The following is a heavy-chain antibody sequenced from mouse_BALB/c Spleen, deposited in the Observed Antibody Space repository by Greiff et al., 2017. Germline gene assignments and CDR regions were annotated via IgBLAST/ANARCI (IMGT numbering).Heavy chain of an antibody. CDR2: ISYSGST. CDR3: AREDYDGAWFAY. V-gene: IGHV3-2*02. CDR1: GYSITSDYA. J-gene: IGHJ3*01. D-gene: IGHD2-4*01. Sequence: EVHLVESGPGLVKPSQSLSLTCTVTGYSITSDYAWNWIRQFPGNKLEWMGYISYSGSTSYNPSLKSRISITRDTSKNQFFLQLNSVTTEDTATYYCAREDYDGAWFAYWGQGTLVTVSA.